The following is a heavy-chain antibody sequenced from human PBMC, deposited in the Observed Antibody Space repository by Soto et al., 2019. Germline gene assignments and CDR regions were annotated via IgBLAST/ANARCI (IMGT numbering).Heavy chain of an antibody. Sequence: PSETLSLTCTVSGGSISSSSYYWGWIRQPPGKGLEWIGSIYYSGSTYYNPSLKSRVTISVDTSKNQFSLKLSSVTAADTAVYYCARRGFDSSGWTIFPEAFDIWGQGTMVTVSS. CDR2: IYYSGST. CDR1: GGSISSSSYY. CDR3: ARRGFDSSGWTIFPEAFDI. J-gene: IGHJ3*02. D-gene: IGHD6-19*01. V-gene: IGHV4-39*01.